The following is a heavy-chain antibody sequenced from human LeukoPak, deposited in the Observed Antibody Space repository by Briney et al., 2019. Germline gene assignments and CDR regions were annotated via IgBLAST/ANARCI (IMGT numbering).Heavy chain of an antibody. Sequence: GGSLRLSCAASGFTFSSYGMHWVRQAPGKGLEWVAFIRYDESNKYYADSVKGRFTISRDNSKNTLYLQMNSLRAEDTAVYYCAKDARRIVVVPAATSTDYYMDVWGKGTTVTVSS. CDR2: IRYDESNK. J-gene: IGHJ6*03. D-gene: IGHD2-2*01. CDR3: AKDARRIVVVPAATSTDYYMDV. V-gene: IGHV3-30*02. CDR1: GFTFSSYG.